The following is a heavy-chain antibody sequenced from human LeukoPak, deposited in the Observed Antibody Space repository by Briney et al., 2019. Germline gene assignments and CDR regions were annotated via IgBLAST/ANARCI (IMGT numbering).Heavy chain of an antibody. D-gene: IGHD3-22*01. Sequence: ASVKVSCKSSGYTFTSYYMHWLRQAPGQGLGWMGIIHLSGGGTSSAQKFSGRGTMTSDTSTSTVYMELSSLRSEHTAVYYCARDRYYYDSSGYIRGISFDYWGQGTLVTVSS. CDR1: GYTFTSYY. CDR3: ARDRYYYDSSGYIRGISFDY. V-gene: IGHV1-46*01. J-gene: IGHJ4*02. CDR2: IHLSGGGT.